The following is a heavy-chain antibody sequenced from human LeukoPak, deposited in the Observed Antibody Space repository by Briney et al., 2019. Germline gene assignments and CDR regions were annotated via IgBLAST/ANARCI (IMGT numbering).Heavy chain of an antibody. CDR2: INPNSGVT. Sequence: ASVKVSCKASGYTFTDYFMHWVRQAPGQGLEWMGWINPNSGVTNYAQNFQGRVTLTRDTSSSTANMELRRLRSDDTAVYYCARDPGYSYAFDIWGQGTVVIVSS. CDR3: ARDPGYSYAFDI. CDR1: GYTFTDYF. J-gene: IGHJ3*02. D-gene: IGHD2-21*01. V-gene: IGHV1-2*02.